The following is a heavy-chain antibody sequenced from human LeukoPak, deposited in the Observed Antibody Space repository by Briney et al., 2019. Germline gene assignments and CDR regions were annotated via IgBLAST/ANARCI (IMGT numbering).Heavy chain of an antibody. CDR2: ISSSSSYI. V-gene: IGHV3-21*01. CDR3: ARDSSSWFFDY. J-gene: IGHJ4*02. Sequence: GGSLRLSCAASGFTFSSYSMNWVRQAPGKGLEWVSSISSSSSYIYYADSGKGRFTISRDNAKNSLYLQMNSLRAEDTAVYYCARDSSSWFFDYWGQGTLVTVSS. CDR1: GFTFSSYS. D-gene: IGHD6-13*01.